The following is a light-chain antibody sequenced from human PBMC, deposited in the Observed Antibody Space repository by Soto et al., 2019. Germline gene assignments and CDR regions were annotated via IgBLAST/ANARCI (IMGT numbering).Light chain of an antibody. CDR2: GAS. Sequence: EIVLTQSPGTLSLSPGERATLSCRASQSVRSSYLAWYQQKTGQAPRLRIDGASSRATGIPDRCSGSGAGTDFTLTSSRLEPEDFAVYYCQQYGSSPVTFGGGTKVDIK. V-gene: IGKV3-20*01. CDR1: QSVRSSY. CDR3: QQYGSSPVT. J-gene: IGKJ4*01.